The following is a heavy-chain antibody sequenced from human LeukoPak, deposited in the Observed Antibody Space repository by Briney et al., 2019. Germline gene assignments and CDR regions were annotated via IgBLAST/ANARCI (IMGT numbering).Heavy chain of an antibody. CDR2: INPNSGGT. CDR1: GYTFTGYY. J-gene: IGHJ4*02. V-gene: IGHV1-2*06. Sequence: ASVKVSCKASGYTFTGYYMHWVRQAPGQGLEWMGRINPNSGGTNYAQKFRGTVTMTRDTSISTAYMELSRLRSDDTAVYYCARDRDSSGWWRRYYFDYWGQGTLVTVSS. D-gene: IGHD6-19*01. CDR3: ARDRDSSGWWRRYYFDY.